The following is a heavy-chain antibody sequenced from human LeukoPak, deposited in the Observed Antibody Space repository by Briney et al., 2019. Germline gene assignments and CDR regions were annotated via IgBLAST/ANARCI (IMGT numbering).Heavy chain of an antibody. CDR2: INPNSGGT. J-gene: IGHJ3*02. CDR3: ASVPLYDSSGYYYLNAFDI. Sequence: ASVKVSCKASGYTFTSYDINWVRQATGQGLEWMGWINPNSGGTNYAQKFQGRVTMTRDTSISTAYMELSRLRSDDTAVYYCASVPLYDSSGYYYLNAFDIWGQGTMVTVSS. CDR1: GYTFTSYD. D-gene: IGHD3-22*01. V-gene: IGHV1-2*02.